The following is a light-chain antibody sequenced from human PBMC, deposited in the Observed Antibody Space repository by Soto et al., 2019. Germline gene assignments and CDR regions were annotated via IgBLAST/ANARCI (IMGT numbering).Light chain of an antibody. V-gene: IGKV3-20*01. J-gene: IGKJ4*01. CDR2: GAS. Sequence: EIVLTQSPGTLSLSPGERVTLSCRASQSVRSSYLAWYQQKPDQAPRLLIYGASSRATGIPDRFSGSGSGRDFTLNISKLALEYFAVYYGLGLTFGGGAKVEIK. CDR3: LGLT. CDR1: QSVRSSY.